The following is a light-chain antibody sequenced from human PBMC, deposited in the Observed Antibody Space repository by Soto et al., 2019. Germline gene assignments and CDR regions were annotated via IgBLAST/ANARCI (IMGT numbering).Light chain of an antibody. J-gene: IGLJ1*01. Sequence: QYALTQPASVSGSPGQSITISCTGTSNDVGGYNYVSWYQQHPGKAPKLMIYEVSNRPSGVSNRFSGSKSGNTASLTISGLQAEDEADYYCSSYTGSSTPPYVLGTGTKVTVL. CDR2: EVS. V-gene: IGLV2-14*01. CDR1: SNDVGGYNY. CDR3: SSYTGSSTPPYV.